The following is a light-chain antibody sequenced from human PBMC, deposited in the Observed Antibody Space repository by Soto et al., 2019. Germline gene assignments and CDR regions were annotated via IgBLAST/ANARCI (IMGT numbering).Light chain of an antibody. CDR1: RSMTTK. CDR2: SAS. V-gene: IGKV3-15*01. Sequence: MTQSPSTLSAYEGERVTISCRASRSMTTKLAWYQQKPGKPPTLLIYSASNRPCGIPYRFRGSRSGTEFTLTVSSLQPEDSAAYYCQQYWSYPLTFGQGTKVDIK. J-gene: IGKJ1*01. CDR3: QQYWSYPLT.